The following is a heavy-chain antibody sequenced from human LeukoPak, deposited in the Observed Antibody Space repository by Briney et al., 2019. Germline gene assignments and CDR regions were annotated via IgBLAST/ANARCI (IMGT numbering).Heavy chain of an antibody. D-gene: IGHD4-11*01. CDR2: IYTSGST. V-gene: IGHV4-4*07. J-gene: IGHJ4*02. Sequence: PSDTLSLTCTVSGCSISGYYWSWIRQPAGKGLEWVGRIYTSGSTNYNPSLKSRVTMSVDTSKNQFSLKLTSVTAADTAVYYCATDLGSDYSFDYWGQGTLVTVSS. CDR1: GCSISGYY. CDR3: ATDLGSDYSFDY.